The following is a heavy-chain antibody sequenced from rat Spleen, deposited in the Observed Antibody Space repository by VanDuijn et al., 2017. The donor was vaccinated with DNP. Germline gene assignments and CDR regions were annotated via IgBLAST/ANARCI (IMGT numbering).Heavy chain of an antibody. D-gene: IGHD1-4*01. Sequence: EVQLVESGGGLIQPGRSLKLSCAASGFTFGDYNVAWVRQTPKESLEWVATIIFDASRTYYRDSVKGRFTISRDNAKSILYLQMDSLRSEDTATYYCTTQPGRNYFDYWGQGVMVTVSS. J-gene: IGHJ2*01. CDR1: GFTFGDYN. CDR2: IIFDASRT. CDR3: TTQPGRNYFDY. V-gene: IGHV5S10*01.